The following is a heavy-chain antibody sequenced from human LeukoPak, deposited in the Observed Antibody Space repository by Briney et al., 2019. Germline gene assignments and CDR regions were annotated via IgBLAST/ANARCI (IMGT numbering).Heavy chain of an antibody. V-gene: IGHV1-2*02. CDR1: GYTFTDFY. CDR2: INPNSGGT. Sequence: ASVKVSCKASGYTFTDFYMHWVRQAPGQGLEWMGWINPNSGGTNYAQKFQGRVTMTRDTSISTAYTEVSRLRYDDTAVYYCARDMRWLGSHWGQGTLVTVSS. D-gene: IGHD5-24*01. J-gene: IGHJ4*02. CDR3: ARDMRWLGSH.